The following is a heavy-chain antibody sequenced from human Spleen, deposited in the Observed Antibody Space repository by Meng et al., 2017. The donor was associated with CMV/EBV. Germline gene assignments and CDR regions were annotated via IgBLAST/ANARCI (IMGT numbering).Heavy chain of an antibody. D-gene: IGHD6-19*01. CDR1: GYYFTDYY. CDR2: INPNSGDT. J-gene: IGHJ4*02. CDR3: ASVYSTGWYFDY. Sequence: ASVKVSCKASGYYFTDYYIHWVRQAPGQGLEWMGMINPNSGDTNYAQKFQGRVTMTRDTSISTAYMELSSLRSDDTALYYCASVYSTGWYFDYWGQGTLVTVSS. V-gene: IGHV1-2*02.